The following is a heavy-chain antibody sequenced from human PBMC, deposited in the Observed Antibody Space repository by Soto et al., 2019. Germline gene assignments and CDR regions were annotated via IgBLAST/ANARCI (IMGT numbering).Heavy chain of an antibody. D-gene: IGHD4-4*01. J-gene: IGHJ6*02. CDR1: GYTFTSYY. V-gene: IGHV1-46*01. CDR2: INPSVGST. CDR3: ASQAPSQSDYNGYYYYYDGLDV. Sequence: QVQLVQSGAEVKKPGASVKVSCKASGYTFTSYYMHWVRQAPGQGLEWMGIINPSVGSTSYGQKFQGRVTMTRDTSTSTVYMELSSLRSEDTAVYYCASQAPSQSDYNGYYYYYDGLDVWGQGTTVTVSS.